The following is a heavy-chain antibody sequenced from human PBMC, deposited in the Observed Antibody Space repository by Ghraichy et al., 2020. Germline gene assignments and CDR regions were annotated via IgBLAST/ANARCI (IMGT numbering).Heavy chain of an antibody. CDR3: TTGRRYYDSSGYYPYYFDY. CDR1: GFTFSNAW. J-gene: IGHJ4*02. CDR2: VKSKTDDGAT. D-gene: IGHD3-22*01. V-gene: IGHV3-15*01. Sequence: GGSLRLSCAASGFTFSNAWMSWVRQAPGKGLEWVGRVKSKTDDGATDYAAPVKGRFTISRDDSRNTLYLQMNSLKTEDTAVYYCTTGRRYYDSSGYYPYYFDYWGQGTLVTVSS.